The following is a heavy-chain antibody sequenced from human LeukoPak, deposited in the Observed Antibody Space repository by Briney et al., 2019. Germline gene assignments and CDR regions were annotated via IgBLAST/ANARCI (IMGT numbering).Heavy chain of an antibody. Sequence: PGGSLRLSCAASGFTFSSYGMHWVRQAPGKGLEWVAVIWYDGSNKYYADSVKGRFTISRVNSKNTLYLQMNSLRAEDTAVYYCARAVVGRSSSWFDYWGQGTLVTVSS. CDR1: GFTFSSYG. D-gene: IGHD6-6*01. J-gene: IGHJ4*02. V-gene: IGHV3-33*01. CDR3: ARAVVGRSSSWFDY. CDR2: IWYDGSNK.